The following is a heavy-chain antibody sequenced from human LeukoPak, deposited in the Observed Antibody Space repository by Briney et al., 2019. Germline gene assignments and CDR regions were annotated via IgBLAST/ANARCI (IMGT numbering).Heavy chain of an antibody. Sequence: VKVSCKASGGTFSSYAINWVRQATGQGLEWMGWMNPNSGNTGYAQKFQGRVTMTRNTSISTAYMELSSLRSEDTAVYYCARLSLRLFHAFDIWGQGTMVTVSS. D-gene: IGHD2-21*01. CDR3: ARLSLRLFHAFDI. CDR2: MNPNSGNT. CDR1: GGTFSSYA. J-gene: IGHJ3*02. V-gene: IGHV1-8*02.